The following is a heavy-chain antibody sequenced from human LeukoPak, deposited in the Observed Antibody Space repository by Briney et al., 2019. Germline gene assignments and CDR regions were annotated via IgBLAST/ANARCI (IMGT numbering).Heavy chain of an antibody. Sequence: GSLRLSCAASGFTFSSYAMHWVRQAPDKGLEWVAVISYDGSNKYYADSVKGRFTISRDNSKNTLYLQMNSLRSEDTAVYYCARVLSVPGGDAFDIWGQGTMVTVSS. D-gene: IGHD4-23*01. CDR1: GFTFSSYA. J-gene: IGHJ3*02. V-gene: IGHV3-30-3*01. CDR3: ARVLSVPGGDAFDI. CDR2: ISYDGSNK.